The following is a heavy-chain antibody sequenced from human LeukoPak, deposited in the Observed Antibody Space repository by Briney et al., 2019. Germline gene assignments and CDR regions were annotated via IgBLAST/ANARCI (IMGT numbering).Heavy chain of an antibody. V-gene: IGHV3-23*01. Sequence: PGGSLRLSCAASGFTFSSYAMSWVRQAPGKGLEWVSAISGSGGSTYYADSVKGRFTISRDNSKNTLYLQMNSLRAEDTAVYYCASMNYYDSSGRGTFDYWGQGTLVTVSS. D-gene: IGHD3-22*01. CDR1: GFTFSSYA. J-gene: IGHJ4*02. CDR3: ASMNYYDSSGRGTFDY. CDR2: ISGSGGST.